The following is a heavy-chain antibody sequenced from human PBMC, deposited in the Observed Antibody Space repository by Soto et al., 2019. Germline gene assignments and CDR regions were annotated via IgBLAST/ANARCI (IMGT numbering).Heavy chain of an antibody. CDR1: GFTFSSYA. CDR3: ARTRTTVTTIRY. CDR2: ISGSGGST. J-gene: IGHJ4*02. V-gene: IGHV3-23*01. D-gene: IGHD4-17*01. Sequence: EVQLLESGGGLVQPGGSLRLSCAASGFTFSSYAMSWVRQAPGKGLEWVSAISGSGGSTYYADSVKGRFTISRDNSKNTRYRQMNSLRDEDTAVYYSARTRTTVTTIRYWGQGTLVTVSS.